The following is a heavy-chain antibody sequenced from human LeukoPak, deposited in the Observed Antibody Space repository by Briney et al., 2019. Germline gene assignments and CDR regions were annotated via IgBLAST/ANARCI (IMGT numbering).Heavy chain of an antibody. CDR2: INHSGST. D-gene: IGHD3-22*01. J-gene: IGHJ4*02. V-gene: IGHV4-34*01. Sequence: PSETLSLTCAVYGGSFSGYYWSWIRQPPGKGLEWFGEINHSGSTNYNPSLKSRVTISVDTSKNQFSLKLSSVTAADTAVYYCARRSRRSSGYYSNHRPFDYWGQGTLVTVSS. CDR1: GGSFSGYY. CDR3: ARRSRRSSGYYSNHRPFDY.